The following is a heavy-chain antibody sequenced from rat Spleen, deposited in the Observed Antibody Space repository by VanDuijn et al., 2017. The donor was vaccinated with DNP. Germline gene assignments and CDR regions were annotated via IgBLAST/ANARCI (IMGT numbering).Heavy chain of an antibody. CDR1: GFTFSDYA. V-gene: IGHV5S23*01. Sequence: EVQLVESGGGLVQPGNSLKVSCAASGFTFSDYAMAWVRQVPGKGLEWVASITSSGGTSYYVDSVKGRFTISRDNVRNTLYLQMNSLRSEDTATYYCTRSAAGLAYWGQGTLVTVSS. J-gene: IGHJ3*01. CDR2: ITSSGGTS. CDR3: TRSAAGLAY. D-gene: IGHD1-2*01.